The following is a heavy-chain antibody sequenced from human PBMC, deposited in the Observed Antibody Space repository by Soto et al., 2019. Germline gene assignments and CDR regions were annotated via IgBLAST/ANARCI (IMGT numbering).Heavy chain of an antibody. CDR3: AKAHYGDYEIIGY. V-gene: IGHV3-23*01. CDR1: GFTFSSYA. Sequence: GGSLRLSCAASGFTFSSYAMSWVRQAPGKGLEWVSAISGSGGSTYYADSVKDRFTISRDNSKNTLYLQMNSLRAEDTAVYYCAKAHYGDYEIIGYWGQGTLVTVSS. CDR2: ISGSGGST. D-gene: IGHD4-17*01. J-gene: IGHJ4*02.